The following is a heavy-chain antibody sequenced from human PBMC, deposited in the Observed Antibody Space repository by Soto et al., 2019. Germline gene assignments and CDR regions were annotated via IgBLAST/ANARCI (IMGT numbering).Heavy chain of an antibody. J-gene: IGHJ4*02. D-gene: IGHD2-8*02. Sequence: PSETLSLTCTVSGASITGSSYWSWIRQPAGKGLEWIGRFSLSGTTSYNPSLRSRVTMSADVSKNQFSLRLTSVTAADTALYHCARGMTPPGAPAWYYFDSWGQGTLVTVSS. CDR3: ARGMTPPGAPAWYYFDS. CDR2: FSLSGTT. V-gene: IGHV4-4*07. CDR1: GASITGSSY.